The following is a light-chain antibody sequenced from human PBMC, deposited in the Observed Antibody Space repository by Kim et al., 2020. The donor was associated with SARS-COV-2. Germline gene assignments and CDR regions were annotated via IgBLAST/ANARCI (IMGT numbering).Light chain of an antibody. CDR1: SIRRDY. V-gene: IGLV3-19*01. CDR2: DKN. J-gene: IGLJ1*01. Sequence: TGRITGRGDSIRRDYANWFQQKPGQGPVLVMYDKNNRPSGIPDRFPGSNSGNNAALTITGTQAADEGDYDCGSRDRDSTGNHFVFGPGTKVTVL. CDR3: GSRDRDSTGNHFV.